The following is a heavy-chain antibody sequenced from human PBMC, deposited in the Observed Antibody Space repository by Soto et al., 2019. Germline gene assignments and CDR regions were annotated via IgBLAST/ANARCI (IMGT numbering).Heavy chain of an antibody. D-gene: IGHD3-10*01. CDR2: IYYSGST. Sequence: PSETLSLTCTVSGGSVSSGDYFWSWLRQSPGKRLEWIAYIYYSGSTNYNPYLKSRATISVDTSKSQVSLTLTSMTAADAALYYCARSPNYYYYGFDVWGQGTAVTVSS. J-gene: IGHJ6*02. CDR1: GGSVSSGDYF. CDR3: ARSPNYYYYGFDV. V-gene: IGHV4-61*08.